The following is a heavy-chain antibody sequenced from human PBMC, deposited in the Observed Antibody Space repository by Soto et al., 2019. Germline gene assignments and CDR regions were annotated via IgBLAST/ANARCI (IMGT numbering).Heavy chain of an antibody. V-gene: IGHV1-69*13. CDR3: ARSPRCSSTSCYYYYYYGMDV. Sequence: SVKVSCKASGGTFSSYAISWVRQAPGQGLEWMGGIIPIFGTANYAQKFQGRVTITADESTSTAYMELSSLRSEDTAVYYCARSPRCSSTSCYYYYYYGMDVWGQGTTVTVS. CDR1: GGTFSSYA. CDR2: IIPIFGTA. D-gene: IGHD2-2*01. J-gene: IGHJ6*02.